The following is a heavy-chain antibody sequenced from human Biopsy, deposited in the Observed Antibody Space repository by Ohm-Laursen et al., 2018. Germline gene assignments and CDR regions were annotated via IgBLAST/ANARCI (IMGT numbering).Heavy chain of an antibody. V-gene: IGHV2-5*02. CDR3: ARFLEYSDSADFYYGMDV. Sequence: TQTLTLTCTFSGFSLTTDKVGVGWIRQPPGKALEWLALIYWDDDKRYSPSLKNRLTITKDTSKKQVVLTMANLDPVDTATYYCARFLEYSDSADFYYGMDVWGQGTTVTVSS. J-gene: IGHJ6*02. D-gene: IGHD2/OR15-2a*01. CDR2: IYWDDDK. CDR1: GFSLTTDKVG.